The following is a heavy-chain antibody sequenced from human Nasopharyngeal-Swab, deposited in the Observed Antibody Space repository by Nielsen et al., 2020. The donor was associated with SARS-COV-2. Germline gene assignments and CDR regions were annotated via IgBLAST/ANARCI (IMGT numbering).Heavy chain of an antibody. V-gene: IGHV3-21*01. CDR1: GFTFSSYS. D-gene: IGHD3-10*01. J-gene: IGHJ6*03. Sequence: GESLKISCAASGFTFSSYSMNWVRQAPGKGLEWVSSISSSSSYIYYADSVEGRFTISRDNAKNSLYLQMNSLRAEDTAVYYCARARRGVDYYMDVWGKGTTVRLL. CDR2: ISSSSSYI. CDR3: ARARRGVDYYMDV.